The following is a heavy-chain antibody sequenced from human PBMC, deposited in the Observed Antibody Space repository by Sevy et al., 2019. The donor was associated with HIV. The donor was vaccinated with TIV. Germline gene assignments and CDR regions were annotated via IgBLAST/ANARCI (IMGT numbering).Heavy chain of an antibody. Sequence: ASVKVSCTASGYTFTNNDIIWVRQATGQGLEWMGGMNPNSADTGYALKFQGRVTLTNNPSRSTAYMELGSLTSEDTAVVFCARVSPCGGDCYYFDFWGQGTLLTVSS. CDR2: MNPNSADT. D-gene: IGHD2-21*02. J-gene: IGHJ4*02. CDR1: GYTFTNND. CDR3: ARVSPCGGDCYYFDF. V-gene: IGHV1-8*01.